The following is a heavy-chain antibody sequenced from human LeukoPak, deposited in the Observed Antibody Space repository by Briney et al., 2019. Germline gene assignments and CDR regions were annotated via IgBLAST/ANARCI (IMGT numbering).Heavy chain of an antibody. CDR2: ISGSGGST. CDR1: GFTFSRYA. J-gene: IGHJ6*03. CDR3: ARRTPDYYYYYMDV. V-gene: IGHV3-23*01. Sequence: GGSLRLSCAASGFTFSRYAMSWVRQTPGKGLEWVSTISGSGGSTYYADSVKGRFTISRDNSKNTLYLQMNSLRAEDTAVYYCARRTPDYYYYYMDVWGKGTTVTVSS.